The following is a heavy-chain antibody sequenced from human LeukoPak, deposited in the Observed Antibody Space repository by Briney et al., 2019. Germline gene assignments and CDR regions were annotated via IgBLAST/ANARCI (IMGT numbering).Heavy chain of an antibody. CDR1: GGSISSHY. CDR3: ARGGYWFDP. D-gene: IGHD3-16*01. V-gene: IGHV4-59*11. CDR2: IYCSGST. J-gene: IGHJ5*02. Sequence: PSETLSLTCTVSGGSISSHYWSWIRQPPGKGLEWIGYIYCSGSTNYNPSLKSRVTISLDTSKNQFSLKLSSVTAADTAVYYCARGGYWFDPWGQGTLVTVSS.